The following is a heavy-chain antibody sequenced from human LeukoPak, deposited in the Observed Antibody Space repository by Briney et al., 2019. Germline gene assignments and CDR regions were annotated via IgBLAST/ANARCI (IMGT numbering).Heavy chain of an antibody. Sequence: GGSLRLSCAASGFTFSSYWMSWVRQAPGKGLEWVANIKQDGSEKYYVDSVKGRFTISRDNAKNSLYLQMNSLRAEDTAVYYCGKTTVGYSSGQKPAWPVDYWGQGTLVTVSS. J-gene: IGHJ4*02. CDR2: IKQDGSEK. V-gene: IGHV3-7*03. D-gene: IGHD5-18*01. CDR1: GFTFSSYW. CDR3: GKTTVGYSSGQKPAWPVDY.